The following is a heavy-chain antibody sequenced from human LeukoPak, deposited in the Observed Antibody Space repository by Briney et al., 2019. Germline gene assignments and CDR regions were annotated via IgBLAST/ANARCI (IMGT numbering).Heavy chain of an antibody. J-gene: IGHJ4*02. CDR3: ARSYSGSYYRGQYYFDY. D-gene: IGHD1-26*01. CDR2: IYYSGST. CDR1: GGSISSGSYY. Sequence: SETLSLTCTVSGGSISSGSYYWSWIRQPPGKGLEWIGYIYYSGSTNYNPSLKSRVTISVDTSKNQFSLKLSSVTAADTAVYYCARSYSGSYYRGQYYFDYWGQGTLVTVSS. V-gene: IGHV4-61*01.